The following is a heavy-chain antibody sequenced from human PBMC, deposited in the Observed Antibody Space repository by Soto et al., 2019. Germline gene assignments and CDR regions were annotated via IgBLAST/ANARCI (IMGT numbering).Heavy chain of an antibody. Sequence: GGSLRLSCAASGFTFSSYAMSWVRQAPGKGLEWVSAISGSGGSTYYANSVKGRFTISRDKSKNTLYLQMSSLRAEDTAVYYCAKGRSDYSGSGSSAGRLDYWGQGTLVTVSS. CDR3: AKGRSDYSGSGSSAGRLDY. CDR1: GFTFSSYA. J-gene: IGHJ4*02. V-gene: IGHV3-23*01. D-gene: IGHD3-10*01. CDR2: ISGSGGST.